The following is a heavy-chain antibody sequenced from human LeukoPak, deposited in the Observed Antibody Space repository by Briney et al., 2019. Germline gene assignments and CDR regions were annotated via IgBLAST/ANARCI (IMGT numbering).Heavy chain of an antibody. V-gene: IGHV1-18*01. CDR1: GYTFTSYG. J-gene: IGHJ6*02. Sequence: ASVKVSCKASGYTFTSYGISWVRQAPGQGLEWMGWISAYNGNTNYAQKLQGRVTMTTDTSTSTAYMELRSLRSEDTAVYYCARTQLYYYGSGIDYYYYGMDVWGQGTTVTVSS. CDR2: ISAYNGNT. CDR3: ARTQLYYYGSGIDYYYYGMDV. D-gene: IGHD3-10*01.